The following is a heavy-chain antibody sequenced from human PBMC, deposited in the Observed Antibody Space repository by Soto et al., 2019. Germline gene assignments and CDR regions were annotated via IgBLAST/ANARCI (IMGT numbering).Heavy chain of an antibody. CDR1: GLIFSNYR. Sequence: EVQLVESGGGLAQPGGSLRLSCAASGLIFSNYRMHWVRQVPGKGLVWVSCISTDGSITNYADSVKGRFTVSRDNAKNTLYLQMNSLRAEDTAVYYCARDTDGLHYWGQGTMVTVSS. CDR2: ISTDGSIT. CDR3: ARDTDGLHY. V-gene: IGHV3-74*01. J-gene: IGHJ4*02.